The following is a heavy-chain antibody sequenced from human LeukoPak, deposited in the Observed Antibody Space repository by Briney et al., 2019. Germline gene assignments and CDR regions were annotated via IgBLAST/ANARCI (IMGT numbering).Heavy chain of an antibody. CDR2: IYSDNT. CDR3: ARGYSSGWLGEIGY. Sequence: GGSLRLSCTVSGFTVSSNSMSWVRQAPGKGLEWVSFIYSDNTHYSDSVKGRFTISRDNAKNTLYLQMNSLRAEDTAVYYCARGYSSGWLGEIGYWGQGTLVTVSS. CDR1: GFTVSSNS. D-gene: IGHD6-19*01. V-gene: IGHV3-53*01. J-gene: IGHJ4*02.